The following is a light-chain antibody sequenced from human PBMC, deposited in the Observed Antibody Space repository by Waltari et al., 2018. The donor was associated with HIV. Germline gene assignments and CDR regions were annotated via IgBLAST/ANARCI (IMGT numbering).Light chain of an antibody. CDR3: AAWDDSLSGHVV. CDR1: SSNIGSNY. V-gene: IGLV1-47*01. CDR2: RNK. J-gene: IGLJ2*01. Sequence: QSVLTQPPSASGTPGQRVTISCSGSSSNIGSNYVYWYQQLPGTAPKLLIYRNKQRPSGVPYRFSGSKSGTSASLAISGLRSEDEADYYCAAWDDSLSGHVVFGGGTKLTVL.